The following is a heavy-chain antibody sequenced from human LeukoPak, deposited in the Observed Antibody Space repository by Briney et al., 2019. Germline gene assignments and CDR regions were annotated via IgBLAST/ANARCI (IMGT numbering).Heavy chain of an antibody. V-gene: IGHV4-59*08. J-gene: IGHJ4*02. CDR2: IYYSGST. Sequence: SETLSLTCTVSGGSISSYYWSWIRQPPGKGLEWIGYIYYSGSTNYNPSLKSRVTISVDTSKNQFSLKLSSVTAADTAVYYCARQCMVRGGHVEEFDYWGQGTLVTVSS. CDR3: ARQCMVRGGHVEEFDY. CDR1: GGSISSYY. D-gene: IGHD3-10*01.